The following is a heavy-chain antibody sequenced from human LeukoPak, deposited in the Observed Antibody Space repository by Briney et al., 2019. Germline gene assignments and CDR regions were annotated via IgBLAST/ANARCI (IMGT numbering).Heavy chain of an antibody. D-gene: IGHD5-18*01. CDR3: ARADWDTAMIDY. Sequence: GGSLRLPCAASGFTFSSYEMNWVRQAPGKGLEWVSSISSSSSYIYYADSVKGRFTISRDNAKNSLYLQMNSLRAEDTAVYYCARADWDTAMIDYWGQGTLVTVSS. J-gene: IGHJ4*02. CDR2: ISSSSSYI. V-gene: IGHV3-21*01. CDR1: GFTFSSYE.